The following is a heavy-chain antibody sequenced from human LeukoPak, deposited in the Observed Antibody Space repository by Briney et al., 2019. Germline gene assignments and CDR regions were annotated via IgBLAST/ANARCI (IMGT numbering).Heavy chain of an antibody. CDR3: ARGTREPYSSSWDGYYFDY. Sequence: SETLSLTCTVSGGSISSGSYYWSWIRQPAGKGLEWIGRIYTSGSTNYNPSLKSRVTISVDTSKNQFSLKLSSVTAADTAVYYCARGTREPYSSSWDGYYFDYWGRGTLVTVSS. CDR1: GGSISSGSYY. J-gene: IGHJ4*02. CDR2: IYTSGST. V-gene: IGHV4-61*02. D-gene: IGHD6-13*01.